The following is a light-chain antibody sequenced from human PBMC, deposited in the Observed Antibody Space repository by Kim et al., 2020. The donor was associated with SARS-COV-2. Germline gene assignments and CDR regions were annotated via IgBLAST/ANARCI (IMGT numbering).Light chain of an antibody. J-gene: IGKJ5*01. V-gene: IGKV1-33*01. CDR1: QDIRNY. CDR3: QQYHSLPIT. Sequence: PSVGDRVTITCQASQDIRNYLNWYQQKPGKAPKLLIYDASNLETGVPSRFSGSGSGTDFTLTISSLVPEDVATYYCQQYHSLPITFGQGTRLEIK. CDR2: DAS.